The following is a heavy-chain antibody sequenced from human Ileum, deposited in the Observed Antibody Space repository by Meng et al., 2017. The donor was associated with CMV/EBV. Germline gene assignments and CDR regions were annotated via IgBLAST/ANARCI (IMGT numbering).Heavy chain of an antibody. D-gene: IGHD1-1*01. CDR2: IGSSGSGI. CDR3: ARDRLEGDYSGPGY. V-gene: IGHV3-21*06. CDR1: GFTFSSYS. J-gene: IGHJ4*02. Sequence: GESLKISCAASGFTFSSYSMDWLRQAPGKGLEWVASIGSSGSGIYYSESLKGRFTISRDNAKNSLFLQINNLRAEDTAVYYCARDRLEGDYSGPGYWGQGTLVTVS.